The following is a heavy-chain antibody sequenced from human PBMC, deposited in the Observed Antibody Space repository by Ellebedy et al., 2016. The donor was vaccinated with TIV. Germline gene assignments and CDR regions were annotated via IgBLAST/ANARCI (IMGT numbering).Heavy chain of an antibody. CDR2: INPNDDTK. D-gene: IGHD3-10*02. V-gene: IGHV1-46*01. J-gene: IGHJ4*02. Sequence: AASVKVSCKASGYSFSNYYMHWVRQAPGQGLEWMGIINPNDDTKYYAQNFQGRVTVTRDTSTSTVYMELSSLRSEDTAVYYCARCLGSGSLGEFDYWGQGTLVTVSS. CDR3: ARCLGSGSLGEFDY. CDR1: GYSFSNYY.